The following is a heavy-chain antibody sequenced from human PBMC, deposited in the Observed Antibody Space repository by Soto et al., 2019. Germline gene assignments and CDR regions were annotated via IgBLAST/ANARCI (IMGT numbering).Heavy chain of an antibody. CDR1: GGTFSSYT. CDR3: ASTTMDRRYRTAQIP. D-gene: IGHD1-26*01. Sequence: SVKVSCKASGGTFSSYTISWVRQAPGQGLEWMGRIIPILGIANYAQKFQGRVTITADKSTSTAYMELSSLRSEDTAVYYCASTTMDRRYRTAQIPWGQGTLVTVSS. CDR2: IIPILGIA. V-gene: IGHV1-69*02. J-gene: IGHJ5*02.